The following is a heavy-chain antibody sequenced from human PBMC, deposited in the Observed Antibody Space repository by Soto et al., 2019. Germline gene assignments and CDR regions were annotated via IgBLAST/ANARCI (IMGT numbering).Heavy chain of an antibody. Sequence: EVQLVETGGGLIQPGGSLRLSCAASGFTVSSNYMSWVRQAPGKGLEWVSVIYSGGSTYYADSVKGRFTISRDNSKNTLYLQMNRLRAEDTAVYYCASRSRSYYDYGLDVWGQGTTVTVSS. CDR2: IYSGGST. CDR3: ASRSRSYYDYGLDV. V-gene: IGHV3-53*02. J-gene: IGHJ6*02. D-gene: IGHD2-2*01. CDR1: GFTVSSNY.